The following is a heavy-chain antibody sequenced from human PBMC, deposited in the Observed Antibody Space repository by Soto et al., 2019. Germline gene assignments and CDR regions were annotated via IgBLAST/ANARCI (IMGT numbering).Heavy chain of an antibody. CDR1: GGSFSAYS. Sequence: SETLSLTCGVSGGSFSAYSWTWIRQPPGKGLEWIGEINRSGSTNYNPSLKSRVTISVDTSKKHLSLKLSSVTAADTAVYYCARPPYDFAFDIWGQGTMVTVSS. D-gene: IGHD5-12*01. J-gene: IGHJ3*02. CDR3: ARPPYDFAFDI. CDR2: INRSGST. V-gene: IGHV4-34*01.